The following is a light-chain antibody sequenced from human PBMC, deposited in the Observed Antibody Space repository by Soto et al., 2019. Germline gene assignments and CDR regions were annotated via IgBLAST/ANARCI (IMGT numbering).Light chain of an antibody. J-gene: IGLJ3*02. CDR2: DVT. CDR1: GGFDF. V-gene: IGLV2-11*01. CDR3: CSYTGSYSV. Sequence: QSALTQPRSVSGSPGQSVAISCTGIGGFDFVSWYQQYPGKAPELMIYDVTNRPSGVPDRFSASKSCDTASLTISGLQAEDEADYYCCSYTGSYSVFGGGTKLTVL.